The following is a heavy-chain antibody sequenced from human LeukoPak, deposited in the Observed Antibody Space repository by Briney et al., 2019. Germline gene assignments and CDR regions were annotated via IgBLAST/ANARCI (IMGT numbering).Heavy chain of an antibody. CDR1: GGTFSSYA. J-gene: IGHJ6*03. CDR2: IIPIFGTA. CDR3: ARRGTRDSMARSYYYYYMDV. D-gene: IGHD2/OR15-2a*01. V-gene: IGHV1-69*06. Sequence: GASVKVSCKASGGTFSSYAISWVRQAPGQGLEWMGGIIPIFGTANYAQKFQGRVTITADKSTSTAYMELSSLRSEDTAVYYCARRGTRDSMARSYYYYYMDVWGKGTTVTVSS.